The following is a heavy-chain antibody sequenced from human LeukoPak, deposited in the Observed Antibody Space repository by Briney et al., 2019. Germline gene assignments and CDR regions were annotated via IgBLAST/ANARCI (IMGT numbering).Heavy chain of an antibody. CDR3: AAHHPYSSLDYYYYYMDV. Sequence: ASVKVSCKASGYTFTSYYMHWVRQAPGQGLEWMGIINPSGGSTSYAQKFQGRVTMTRDMSTSTVYMELSSLRSEDTAVYYRAAHHPYSSLDYYYYYMDVWGKGTTVTVSS. CDR1: GYTFTSYY. V-gene: IGHV1-46*01. J-gene: IGHJ6*03. D-gene: IGHD1-26*01. CDR2: INPSGGST.